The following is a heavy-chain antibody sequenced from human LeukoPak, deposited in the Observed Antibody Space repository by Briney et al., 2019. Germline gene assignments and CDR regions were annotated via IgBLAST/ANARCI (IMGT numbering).Heavy chain of an antibody. Sequence: GGSLRLSCAASGLTFSAYWMHWVRQGPGKGLVWVSRISPDGSSRDYADAVKGRFGISRDNAKKTLYLQMNSLRAEDTAVYYCARALVDQYGREIWSQGTMVTVSS. D-gene: IGHD1-26*01. CDR2: ISPDGSSR. J-gene: IGHJ3*02. CDR3: ARALVDQYGREI. V-gene: IGHV3-74*01. CDR1: GLTFSAYW.